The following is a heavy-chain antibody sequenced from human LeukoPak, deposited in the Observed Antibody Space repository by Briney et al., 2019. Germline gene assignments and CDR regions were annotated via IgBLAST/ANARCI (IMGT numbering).Heavy chain of an antibody. Sequence: GASVKVSCKASGYTFTSYGISWVRQAPGQGLEWMGWISAYNGNTNYAQKLQGRVTMTTDTSTSTAYMELRSLRSDGTAVYYCARVYCSGGSCSFLYYYYYMDVWGKGTTVTIS. CDR2: ISAYNGNT. CDR1: GYTFTSYG. D-gene: IGHD2-15*01. V-gene: IGHV1-18*01. CDR3: ARVYCSGGSCSFLYYYYYMDV. J-gene: IGHJ6*03.